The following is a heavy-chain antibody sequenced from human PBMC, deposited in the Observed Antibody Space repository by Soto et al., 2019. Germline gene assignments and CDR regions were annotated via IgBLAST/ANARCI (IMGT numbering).Heavy chain of an antibody. CDR1: GGTFSSYA. J-gene: IGHJ4*02. CDR2: SIPIFGTA. CDR3: GREGDPGPCDY. Sequence: QVQLVQSGAEVKKPGSSVTVSCKPSGGTFSSYAISWVRQAPGQGLEWMGGSIPIFGTANYAQKLQGRGTITADESTSTASLQLSNLRAQGTAGYYGGREGDPGPCDYGGRGTLVAVAS. D-gene: IGHD3-16*01. V-gene: IGHV1-69*12.